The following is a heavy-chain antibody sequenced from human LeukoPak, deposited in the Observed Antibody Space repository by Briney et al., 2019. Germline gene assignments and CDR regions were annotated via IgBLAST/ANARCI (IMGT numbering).Heavy chain of an antibody. D-gene: IGHD4-11*01. CDR2: IYSGGST. J-gene: IGHJ4*02. CDR3: ARVRTTMTTVEYYFDY. CDR1: GFTVSSNY. V-gene: IGHV3-66*01. Sequence: GGSLRLSCAASGFTVSSNYMSWVRQAPGKGLEWVSVIYSGGSTYYADSVKGRFTISRDNSKNTLYLQMNSLRAEDTAVYYCARVRTTMTTVEYYFDYWGQGTLVTVSS.